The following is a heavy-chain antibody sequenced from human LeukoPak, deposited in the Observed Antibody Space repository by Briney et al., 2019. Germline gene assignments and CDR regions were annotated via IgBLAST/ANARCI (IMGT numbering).Heavy chain of an antibody. Sequence: SETLSLTCTVSGVSISSYYWSWIRQPAGKGLEWIGRIYTSGSTNYNPSLKSRVTMSVDKSKNQFSLKLSSVTAADTAVYYCARTSYSSGWYYFDYWGQGTLVTVSS. CDR1: GVSISSYY. CDR2: IYTSGST. D-gene: IGHD6-19*01. V-gene: IGHV4-4*07. J-gene: IGHJ4*02. CDR3: ARTSYSSGWYYFDY.